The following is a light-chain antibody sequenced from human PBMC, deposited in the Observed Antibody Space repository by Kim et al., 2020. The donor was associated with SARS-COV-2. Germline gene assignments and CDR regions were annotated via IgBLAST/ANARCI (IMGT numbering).Light chain of an antibody. Sequence: SYELTQPPSVSVAPGETARITCGGNKIGSKSVHWYQQKPGQAPALVIDYDTDRPSGIPERFSGSNSGNTATLTISRVEAGDEADYYCQVWDSSRDHRGYVFGTGT. CDR1: KIGSKS. J-gene: IGLJ1*01. CDR2: YDT. CDR3: QVWDSSRDHRGYV. V-gene: IGLV3-21*04.